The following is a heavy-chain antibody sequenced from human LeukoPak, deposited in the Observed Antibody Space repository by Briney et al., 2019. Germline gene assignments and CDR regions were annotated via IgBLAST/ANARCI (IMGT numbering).Heavy chain of an antibody. CDR2: ISSSGSII. CDR3: ARDRDDGGFEY. J-gene: IGHJ4*02. Sequence: GGSLRLSCAASGFTFSSYEMNWVRQAPGKGLEWVSYISSSGSIIYYADSVKGRFTISRDNAKNSLYLQMNSLRAEDTAVYYCARDRDDGGFEYWGQGTLVTVSS. D-gene: IGHD4-23*01. CDR1: GFTFSSYE. V-gene: IGHV3-48*03.